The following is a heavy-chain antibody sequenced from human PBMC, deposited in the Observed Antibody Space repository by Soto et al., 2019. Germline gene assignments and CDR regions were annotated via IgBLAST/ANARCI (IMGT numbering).Heavy chain of an antibody. CDR3: ARGGGFGEQYSDAFDI. CDR2: FGTAGHA. Sequence: EVQLVESGGGLVQAGGSLRLSCAASGFTFSTYDMHWVRQATGKGLEWVSVFGTAGHAYYAGSVKGRFTITRENAKHSLYLQMNSLRAGDTAVYYCARGGGFGEQYSDAFDIWGQGTMVTVSA. D-gene: IGHD3-10*01. CDR1: GFTFSTYD. V-gene: IGHV3-13*01. J-gene: IGHJ3*02.